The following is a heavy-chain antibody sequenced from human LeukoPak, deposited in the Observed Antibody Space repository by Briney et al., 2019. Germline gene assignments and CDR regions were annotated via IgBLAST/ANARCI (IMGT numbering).Heavy chain of an antibody. J-gene: IGHJ3*02. CDR2: IYYSGST. V-gene: IGHV4-59*08. CDR3: ARVGSSGDYAFDI. Sequence: SETLSLTCTVSGGSISSYYWSWIRRPPGKGLEWIGYIYYSGSTNYNPSLKSRVTISVDTSKNQFSLKLSSVTAADTAVYYCARVGSSGDYAFDIWGQGTMVTVSS. D-gene: IGHD3-22*01. CDR1: GGSISSYY.